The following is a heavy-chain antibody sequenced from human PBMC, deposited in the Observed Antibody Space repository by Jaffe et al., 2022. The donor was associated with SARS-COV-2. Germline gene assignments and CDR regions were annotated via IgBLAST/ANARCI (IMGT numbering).Heavy chain of an antibody. D-gene: IGHD2-15*01. V-gene: IGHV1-2*06. J-gene: IGHJ3*02. CDR1: GYTFTGYY. CDR2: INPNSGGT. Sequence: QVQLVQSGAEVKKPGASVKVSCKASGYTFTGYYMHWVRQAPGQGLEWMGRINPNSGGTNYAQKFQGRVTMTRDTSISTAYMELSRLRSDDTAVYYCARSEIGYCSGGSCYSDAFDIWGQGTMVTVSS. CDR3: ARSEIGYCSGGSCYSDAFDI.